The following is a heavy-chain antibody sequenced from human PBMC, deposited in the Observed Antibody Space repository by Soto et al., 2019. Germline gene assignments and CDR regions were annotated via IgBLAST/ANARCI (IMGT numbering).Heavy chain of an antibody. CDR3: AYGSSSAWIDY. V-gene: IGHV4-39*01. CDR2: AYFSGGNT. Sequence: SETLSLTCSVSGDSMRGYHFYWGWIRQAPGKGLEWIGSAYFSGGNTYFSPSLKSRVSISVDTSKNECSRRLTSLTAADTAVYFCAYGSSSAWIDYWGQGTLVTVSS. J-gene: IGHJ4*02. D-gene: IGHD6-25*01. CDR1: GDSMRGYHFY.